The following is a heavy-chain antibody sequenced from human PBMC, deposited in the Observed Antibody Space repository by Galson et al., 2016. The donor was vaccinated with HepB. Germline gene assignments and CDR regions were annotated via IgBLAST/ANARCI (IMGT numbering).Heavy chain of an antibody. J-gene: IGHJ4*02. CDR1: GFSFSGYG. Sequence: SLRLSCAASGFSFSGYGMHWVRQAPGKELEWVAVISYDGSNTYYADSVKGRFTISRDNSKNTLHLQMDGLKAEDTAIYYCAKHTYIDASATFSGFDSWGQGTLVTVSS. V-gene: IGHV3-30*18. D-gene: IGHD3-10*01. CDR2: ISYDGSNT. CDR3: AKHTYIDASATFSGFDS.